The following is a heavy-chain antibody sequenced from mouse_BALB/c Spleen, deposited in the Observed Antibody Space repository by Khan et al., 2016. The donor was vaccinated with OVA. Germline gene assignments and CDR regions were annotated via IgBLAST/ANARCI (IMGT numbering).Heavy chain of an antibody. Sequence: QVQLQQSGAELVRPGASVKLSCMTSGYIFTNYWIHWIKQRSGQGLEWIARIYPGTDNTYYDEKLKDKATLTADKSSSTAYMQLSSLKSEDSAVYFCAREEALYYFDYWGQGTTLTVSS. CDR3: AREEALYYFDY. D-gene: IGHD3-2*02. J-gene: IGHJ2*01. V-gene: IGHV1-76*01. CDR2: IYPGTDNT. CDR1: GYIFTNYW.